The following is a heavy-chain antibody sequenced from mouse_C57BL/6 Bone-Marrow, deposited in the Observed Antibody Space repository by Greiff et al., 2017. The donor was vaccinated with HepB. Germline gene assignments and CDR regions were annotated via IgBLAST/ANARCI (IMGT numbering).Heavy chain of an antibody. CDR1: GYAFTNYL. D-gene: IGHD1-1*01. CDR2: INPGSGGT. CDR3: ARDNTTVGFAY. Sequence: VQLQQSGAELVRPGTSVKVSCKASGYAFTNYLIEWVKQRPGQGLEWIGVINPGSGGTNYNEKFKGKATLTADKSSSTAYMQLSSLTSEDSAVYFCARDNTTVGFAYWGQGTLVTVSA. V-gene: IGHV1-54*01. J-gene: IGHJ3*01.